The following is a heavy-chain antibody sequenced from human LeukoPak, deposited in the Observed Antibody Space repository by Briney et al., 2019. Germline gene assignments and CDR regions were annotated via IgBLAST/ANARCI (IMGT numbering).Heavy chain of an antibody. CDR3: GRDFRDSLDY. CDR1: GYTFTGYY. J-gene: IGHJ4*02. CDR2: INSDSGGT. Sequence: GASVEVSCKASGYTFTGYYMHWVRQAPGQGLEWMGWINSDSGGTNFAQKFQGRVTMTRDTSISTAYMELSRLRSDDTAVYYCGRDFRDSLDYWGQGTLVTVSS. V-gene: IGHV1-2*02.